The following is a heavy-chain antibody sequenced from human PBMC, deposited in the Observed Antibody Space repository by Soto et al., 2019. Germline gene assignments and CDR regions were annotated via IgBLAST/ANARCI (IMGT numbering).Heavy chain of an antibody. J-gene: IGHJ2*01. CDR2: IYYSGST. Sequence: SETLSLTCTVSGGSISSSSYYWGWIRQPPGKGLEWIGSIYYSGSTYYNTSLKSRVTISVDTSKNQFSLKLSSVTAADTAVYYCARAYGDYGRYFDLWGRGTLVTVSS. V-gene: IGHV4-39*01. D-gene: IGHD4-17*01. CDR3: ARAYGDYGRYFDL. CDR1: GGSISSSSYY.